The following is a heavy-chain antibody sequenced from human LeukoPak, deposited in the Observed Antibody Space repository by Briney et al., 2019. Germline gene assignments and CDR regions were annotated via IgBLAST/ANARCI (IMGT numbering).Heavy chain of an antibody. V-gene: IGHV3-30*04. CDR3: AREAYYYDSSGLDY. Sequence: GGSLRLSCAASGFTFSSYAMHWVRQAPGKGLEWVAVISYDGSNKYYADSVKGRLTISRDNSKNTLYLQMNSLRAEDTAVYYCAREAYYYDSSGLDYWGQGTLVTVSS. J-gene: IGHJ4*02. CDR1: GFTFSSYA. CDR2: ISYDGSNK. D-gene: IGHD3-22*01.